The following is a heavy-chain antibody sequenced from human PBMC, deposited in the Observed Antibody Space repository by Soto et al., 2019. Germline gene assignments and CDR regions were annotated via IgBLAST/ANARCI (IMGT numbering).Heavy chain of an antibody. CDR3: ATKRRPWSAQVPDVFDM. CDR2: INAGNGNT. CDR1: GYTFTSYA. Sequence: ASVEVSCKASGYTFTSYAIHWVRQAPGQRLEGMGWINAGNGNTKYSQKFQGRVTITRDTSASTAYMELSSLRSEDTAVYYCATKRRPWSAQVPDVFDMWGQGTLVPVSS. J-gene: IGHJ3*02. V-gene: IGHV1-3*01. D-gene: IGHD3-3*01.